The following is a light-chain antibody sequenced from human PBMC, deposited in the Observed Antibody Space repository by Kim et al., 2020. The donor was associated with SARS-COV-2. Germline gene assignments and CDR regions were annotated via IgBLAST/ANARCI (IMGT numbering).Light chain of an antibody. V-gene: IGLV4-69*01. J-gene: IGLJ3*02. CDR3: QTWGTGIRV. Sequence: ASVKLTCTLSSGQSRAAIAWHQEQPEKGPRYLMKLNSDGSHNKGDGIPDRFSGSSSGAERYLTISSLQSEDEADYYCQTWGTGIRVFGGGTKLTVL. CDR1: SGQSRAA. CDR2: LNSDGSH.